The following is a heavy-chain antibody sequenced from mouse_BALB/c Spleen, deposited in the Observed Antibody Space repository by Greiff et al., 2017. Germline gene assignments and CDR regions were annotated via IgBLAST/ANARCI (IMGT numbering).Heavy chain of an antibody. CDR1: GFAFSSSW. J-gene: IGHJ2*01. V-gene: IGHV1-82*01. D-gene: IGHD1-1*01. CDR2: IYPGDGDT. Sequence: QVQLQQSGPELVKPGASVTISCKASGFAFSSSWMNWVKHRPGQGLEWIGRIYPGDGDTNYNGKFKSKATLTADKSSSTAYMQLSSLTSVYSAVYFCARGLLGYWGQGTTLTVSS. CDR3: ARGLLGY.